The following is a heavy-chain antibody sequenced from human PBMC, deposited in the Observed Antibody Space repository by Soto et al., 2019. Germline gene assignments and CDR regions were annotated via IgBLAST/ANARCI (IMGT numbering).Heavy chain of an antibody. Sequence: GGSLRLSCAASGFTFSSCAMGWVRQAPGKGLEWVSDIIDSGGSTYYADSVKGRFTISRDNSKSTLYLQMNSLRAEDTALYYCAKGRRYYYYYGVDVWGQGATVNVSS. CDR3: AKGRRYYYYYGVDV. CDR1: GFTFSSCA. V-gene: IGHV3-23*01. J-gene: IGHJ6*02. CDR2: IIDSGGST.